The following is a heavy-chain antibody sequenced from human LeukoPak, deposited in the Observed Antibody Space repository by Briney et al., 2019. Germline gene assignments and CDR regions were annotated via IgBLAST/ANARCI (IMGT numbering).Heavy chain of an antibody. CDR2: ISGSGGST. V-gene: IGHV3-23*01. J-gene: IGHJ6*02. CDR1: GFTFSSYA. CDR3: ARGYCSGGSCPYYYYYGMDV. Sequence: GGSLRLSCAASGFTFSSYAMSWVRQAPGKGLEWVSAISGSGGSTYYADSVKGRFTISRDNSKTTLYLQMNSLRAEDTAVYYCARGYCSGGSCPYYYYYGMDVWGQGTTVTVSS. D-gene: IGHD2-15*01.